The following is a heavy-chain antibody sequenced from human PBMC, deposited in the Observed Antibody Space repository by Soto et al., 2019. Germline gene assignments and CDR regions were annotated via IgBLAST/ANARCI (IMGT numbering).Heavy chain of an antibody. CDR1: GGSISSYY. J-gene: IGHJ3*02. D-gene: IGHD3-22*01. Sequence: SETLSLTCTVSGGSISSYYWSWIRQPPGKGLEWIGYIYYSGSTNYNPSLKSRVTISVDTSKNQFSLKLSSVTAADTAVYYCARDLYTYYYDSSGYDAFGIWGQGTMVTVSS. CDR2: IYYSGST. CDR3: ARDLYTYYYDSSGYDAFGI. V-gene: IGHV4-59*01.